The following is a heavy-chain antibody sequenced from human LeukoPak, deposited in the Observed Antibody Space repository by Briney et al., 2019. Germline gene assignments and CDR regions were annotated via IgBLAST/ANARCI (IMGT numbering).Heavy chain of an antibody. CDR1: GGSISSGGYY. Sequence: SETLSLTCTVSGGSISSGGYYWSWIRQHPGKGLEWIGYIYYSGSTYYNPSLKSRVTISVDTSKNQFSLKLNSVTAADTAVYYCARVVGHYDILTGYYKPSGYFQHWGQGTLVTVSS. D-gene: IGHD3-9*01. V-gene: IGHV4-31*03. CDR2: IYYSGST. J-gene: IGHJ1*01. CDR3: ARVVGHYDILTGYYKPSGYFQH.